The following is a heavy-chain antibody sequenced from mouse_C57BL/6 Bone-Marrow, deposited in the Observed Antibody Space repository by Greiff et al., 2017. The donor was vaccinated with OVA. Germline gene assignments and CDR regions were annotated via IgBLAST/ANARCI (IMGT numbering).Heavy chain of an antibody. J-gene: IGHJ1*03. D-gene: IGHD1-1*01. CDR1: GFTFSSYA. CDR3: ARESYYYGSDWYFDV. Sequence: EVKLMESGGGLVKPGGSLKLSCAASGFTFSSYAMSWVRQTPEKRLEWVATISDGGSYTYYPDNVKGRFTISRDNAKNNLYLQMSHLKSEDTAMYYCARESYYYGSDWYFDVWGTGTTVTVSS. V-gene: IGHV5-4*01. CDR2: ISDGGSYT.